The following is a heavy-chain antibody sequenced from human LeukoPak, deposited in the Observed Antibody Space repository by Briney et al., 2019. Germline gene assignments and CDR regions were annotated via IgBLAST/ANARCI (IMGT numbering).Heavy chain of an antibody. CDR2: ISSSSTTI. Sequence: GGSLRLSCAASGFTFSSYSMMWVRQAPGKGLEWVSYISSSSTTIHYADSVKGRFTISRDNAKNSLYLQMNSLRAEDTAVYYCAREGKRTIFGVAINWFDPWGQGTLVTVSS. J-gene: IGHJ5*02. CDR3: AREGKRTIFGVAINWFDP. CDR1: GFTFSSYS. V-gene: IGHV3-48*01. D-gene: IGHD3-3*01.